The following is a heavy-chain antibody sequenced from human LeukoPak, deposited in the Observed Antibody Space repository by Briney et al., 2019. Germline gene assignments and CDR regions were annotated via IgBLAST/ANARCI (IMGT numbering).Heavy chain of an antibody. CDR1: GGTFSSYA. J-gene: IGHJ5*02. V-gene: IGHV1-69*05. D-gene: IGHD6-13*01. Sequence: SVKVSRTASGGTFSSYAFSWVRQAPGQGLEWVGGIIPIFGTENNAQKFQGRVTITTDESTSTDYMELGSLRSEDTAVYYWARDVGGYSISYLGNWFDPWGQGTLVTVSS. CDR2: IIPIFGTE. CDR3: ARDVGGYSISYLGNWFDP.